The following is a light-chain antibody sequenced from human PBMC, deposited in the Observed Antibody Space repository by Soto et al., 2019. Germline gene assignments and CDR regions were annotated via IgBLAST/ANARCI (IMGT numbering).Light chain of an antibody. CDR3: SSYTRSSALEV. Sequence: QSVLSQPASVSRSPGQSVTISCTGGSSDIGDFPYVSWYQQDPGKAPKLLISEVSVRPSGVSPRFSGSKSGNTASLTISGLQVEDEATYFCSSYTRSSALEVFGGGTKLTVL. J-gene: IGLJ3*02. V-gene: IGLV2-14*01. CDR1: SSDIGDFPY. CDR2: EVS.